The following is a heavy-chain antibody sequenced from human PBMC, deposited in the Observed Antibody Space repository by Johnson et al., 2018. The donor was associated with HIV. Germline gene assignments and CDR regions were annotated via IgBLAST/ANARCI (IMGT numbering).Heavy chain of an antibody. J-gene: IGHJ3*02. V-gene: IGHV3-23*04. CDR2: ISGSGGST. CDR1: GFTFSSYA. Sequence: VQLVESGGGVVQPGGSLRLSCAASGFTFSSYAMSWVRQAPGKGLEWVSAISGSGGSTYYADSVRGRFTISRDNAKNSLYLQMNSLKTEDTAVFYCTTESMVRGVMGVFDIWGQGTMVTVSS. D-gene: IGHD3-10*01. CDR3: TTESMVRGVMGVFDI.